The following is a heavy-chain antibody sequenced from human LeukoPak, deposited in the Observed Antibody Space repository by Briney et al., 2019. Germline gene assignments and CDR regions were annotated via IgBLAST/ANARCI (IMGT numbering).Heavy chain of an antibody. CDR1: GFTFSSYA. Sequence: GRSLRLSCAASGFTFSSYAMHWVRQAPGKGLEWVAVISYDGSNKYYADSVKGRFTISRDNSKNTLYLQMNSLRAEDTAVYYCARGFAERHIVVVVAANAFDIWGQGTMVTVSS. D-gene: IGHD2-15*01. CDR2: ISYDGSNK. V-gene: IGHV3-30-3*01. CDR3: ARGFAERHIVVVVAANAFDI. J-gene: IGHJ3*02.